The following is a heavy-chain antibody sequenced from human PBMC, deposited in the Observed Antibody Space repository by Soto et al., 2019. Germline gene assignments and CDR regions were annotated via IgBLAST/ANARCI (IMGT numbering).Heavy chain of an antibody. CDR3: ARGRGTYYADS. CDR1: GFTFSGHW. V-gene: IGHV3-74*03. D-gene: IGHD1-26*01. CDR2: IDTDGSTGGT. J-gene: IGHJ4*02. Sequence: EVRLVESGGALVPPGGSLRLNCEASGFTFSGHWMHWVRRSPGKGLVWVSNIDTDGSTGGTSYADSVKGRLTVSRDDSNDRLYLQMNDVRVEDTAVYYCARGRGTYYADSWGQGTLVTVSS.